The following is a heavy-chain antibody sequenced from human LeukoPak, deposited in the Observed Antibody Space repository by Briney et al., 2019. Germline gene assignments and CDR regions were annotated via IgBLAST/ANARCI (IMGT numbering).Heavy chain of an antibody. CDR1: GGSISSSSYY. D-gene: IGHD3-22*01. Sequence: SETLSLTCTVSGGSISSSSYYWGWIRQPPGKGLEWIGTIYYSGSTYYNPSLKSRVTISVDTSKNQFSLKLSSVTAADTAVYYCAGARYYDGVDYWGQGTLVTVSS. CDR2: IYYSGST. V-gene: IGHV4-39*07. CDR3: AGARYYDGVDY. J-gene: IGHJ4*02.